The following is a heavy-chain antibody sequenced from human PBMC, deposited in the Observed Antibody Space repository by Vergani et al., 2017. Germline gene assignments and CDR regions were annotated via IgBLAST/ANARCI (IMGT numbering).Heavy chain of an antibody. D-gene: IGHD2-2*02. CDR3: ARDRLDIVVVPAAIRGDAFDI. V-gene: IGHV1-18*01. Sequence: QVQLVQSGAEVKKPGASVKVSCKASGYTFTSYGISWVRQAPGQGLEWMGWISAYNGNTNYAQKLQGRVTMTIDTSTSTAYRELRSLRSDDTDVYYCARDRLDIVVVPAAIRGDAFDIWGQGTMVTVSS. CDR2: ISAYNGNT. CDR1: GYTFTSYG. J-gene: IGHJ3*02.